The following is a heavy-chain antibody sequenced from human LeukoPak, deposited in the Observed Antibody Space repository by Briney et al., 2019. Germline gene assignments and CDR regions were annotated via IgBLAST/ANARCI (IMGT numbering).Heavy chain of an antibody. CDR3: AARARDYGDFDFDY. CDR1: EYSFTSYW. Sequence: PGESLKISCKGSEYSFTSYWITWVRQMPGKGLEWMGRIDPSDSYTNYSPSFQGHVTISADKSISTAYLQWSSLKASDTAMYYCAARARDYGDFDFDYWGQGTLVTVSS. D-gene: IGHD4-17*01. J-gene: IGHJ4*02. V-gene: IGHV5-10-1*01. CDR2: IDPSDSYT.